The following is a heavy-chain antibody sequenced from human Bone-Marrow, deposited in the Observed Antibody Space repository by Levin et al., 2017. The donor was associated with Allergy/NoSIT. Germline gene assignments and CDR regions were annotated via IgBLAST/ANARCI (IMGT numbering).Heavy chain of an antibody. CDR3: AKGLAGTRSFDI. V-gene: IGHV3-23*01. CDR1: GFTFSSYA. D-gene: IGHD6-13*01. CDR2: ISGSGGST. Sequence: ETLSLTCAASGFTFSSYAMSWVRQAPGKGLEWVSAISGSGGSTYYADSVKGRFTISRDNSKNTLYLQMNSLRAEDTAVYYCAKGLAGTRSFDIWGQGTMVTVSS. J-gene: IGHJ3*02.